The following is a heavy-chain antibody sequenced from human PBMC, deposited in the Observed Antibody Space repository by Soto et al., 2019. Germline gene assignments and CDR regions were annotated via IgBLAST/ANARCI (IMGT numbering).Heavy chain of an antibody. D-gene: IGHD2-2*01. J-gene: IGHJ4*02. CDR1: GGTFSSYA. CDR3: AREGPRYCSSTSCYVGPIDY. CDR2: IIPIFGTA. Sequence: SVKVSCKASGGTFSSYAISWVRQAPGQGLEWMGGIIPIFGTANYAQKFQGRVTITADESTSTAYMELSSLRSEDTAVYYCAREGPRYCSSTSCYVGPIDYWGQGTLVTVSS. V-gene: IGHV1-69*13.